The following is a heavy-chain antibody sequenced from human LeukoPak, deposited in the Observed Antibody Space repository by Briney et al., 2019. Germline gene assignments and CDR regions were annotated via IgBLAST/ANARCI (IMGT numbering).Heavy chain of an antibody. CDR3: ARVWRGGSFDY. D-gene: IGHD2-15*01. J-gene: IGHJ4*02. V-gene: IGHV3-74*01. CDR2: NSDGINT. Sequence: GGSLRLSCAASGFTFSNYWMHWVRQAPGQGLVWVSRNSDGINTSYADSVKGRFTISRDNAKNSLWLQMHSLRAEDTALYYCARVWRGGSFDYWGQGTLVTVSS. CDR1: GFTFSNYW.